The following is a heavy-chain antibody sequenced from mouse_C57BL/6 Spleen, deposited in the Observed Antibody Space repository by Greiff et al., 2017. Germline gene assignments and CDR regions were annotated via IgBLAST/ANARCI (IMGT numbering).Heavy chain of an antibody. J-gene: IGHJ4*01. V-gene: IGHV1-81*01. CDR1: GYTFTSYG. D-gene: IGHD1-1*01. Sequence: VQLQQSGAALARPGASVKLSCKASGYTFTSYGISWVKQRPGQGLEWIGEIYPRSGNTYYNEKFKGKATLTADKSSSTAYMELRSLTSEDSAVYFCERGGSSYGDAMDYWGQGTSVTVSS. CDR3: ERGGSSYGDAMDY. CDR2: IYPRSGNT.